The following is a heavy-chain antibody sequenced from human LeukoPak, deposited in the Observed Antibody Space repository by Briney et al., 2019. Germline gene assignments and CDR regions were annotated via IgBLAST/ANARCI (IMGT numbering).Heavy chain of an antibody. CDR1: GGSMNQYY. D-gene: IGHD5-12*01. CDR3: AREARSGYEGFWSDP. V-gene: IGHV4-4*07. J-gene: IGHJ5*02. CDR2: IYSTGTT. Sequence: SETLSLTCTVSGGSMNQYYWSWIRQPAGKGLEWIGRIYSTGTTYYKPSLKSRVTMSVDTSHSQFFLKLNSVTAADTAVYYCAREARSGYEGFWSDPWGQGTVVTVSS.